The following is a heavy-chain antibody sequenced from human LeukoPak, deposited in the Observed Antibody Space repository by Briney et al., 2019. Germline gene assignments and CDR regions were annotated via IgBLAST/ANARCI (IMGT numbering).Heavy chain of an antibody. Sequence: SGGSLRLSCSASGFTFSTYWMSWVRQAPGKGLVWVSRINRDGSSTSFADSVKGRFSISRDNAKNTLYLQMNSLRAEDTAVYYCAREWVAGGMVYYYYGMDVWGQGTTVTVSS. CDR3: AREWVAGGMVYYYYGMDV. J-gene: IGHJ6*02. CDR1: GFTFSTYW. V-gene: IGHV3-74*01. CDR2: INRDGSST. D-gene: IGHD2-8*01.